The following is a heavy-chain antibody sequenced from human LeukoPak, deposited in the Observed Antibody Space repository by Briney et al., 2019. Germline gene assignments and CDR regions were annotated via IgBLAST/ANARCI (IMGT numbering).Heavy chain of an antibody. V-gene: IGHV1-18*01. CDR3: ARDEDTDILTGYERFDY. D-gene: IGHD3-9*01. Sequence: GASVTVSCKASGYSFTSYGIIWVRQAPGQGLEWMGWISAKNGNINYAQNLQGRVTMTTDTSTSTAYMELRSLRSDDTAVYYCARDEDTDILTGYERFDYWGQGTLVTVSS. CDR2: ISAKNGNI. CDR1: GYSFTSYG. J-gene: IGHJ4*02.